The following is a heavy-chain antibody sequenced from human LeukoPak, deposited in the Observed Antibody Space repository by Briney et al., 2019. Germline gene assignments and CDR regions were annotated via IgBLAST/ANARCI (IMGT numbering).Heavy chain of an antibody. CDR2: IRSSASTI. CDR1: GFTFSSYE. J-gene: IGHJ6*02. CDR3: AREGASGSYHYVMDV. D-gene: IGHD1-26*01. Sequence: GGSLRLSCTASGFTFSSYEMNWVRQAPGKGLEWVSYIRSSASTIYYADSVKGRFTISRDNAKNSLYLQMNSLRAEDTAIYYCAREGASGSYHYVMDVWCQGTTVTVSS. V-gene: IGHV3-48*03.